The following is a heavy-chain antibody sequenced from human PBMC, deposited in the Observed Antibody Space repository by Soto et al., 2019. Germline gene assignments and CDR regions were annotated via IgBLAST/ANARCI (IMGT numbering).Heavy chain of an antibody. CDR1: GGSISSGGYY. D-gene: IGHD3-16*01. V-gene: IGHV4-31*03. CDR3: ARDPEREGGAFEI. CDR2: IYYTGST. Sequence: QVQLQESGPGLVKPSQILSLTCTVSGGSISSGGYYWSWIRQHPGKGLVWIGYIYYTGSTYYSPALKIRLKKSGERSREQFALKLSSVSAADTAVYYCARDPEREGGAFEIWGQGKMVTVSS. J-gene: IGHJ3*02.